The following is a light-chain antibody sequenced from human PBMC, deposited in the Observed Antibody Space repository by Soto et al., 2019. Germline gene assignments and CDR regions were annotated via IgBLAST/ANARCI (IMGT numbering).Light chain of an antibody. Sequence: SYELTQPPSVSVSPGQTASITCSGDKLGDKYACWYQQNPGQSPVLVIYQDSKRPSGIHERFYGSNSGNTATLTISGTQAMDEADYYCQAWDSSPAVFGGGTQLTVL. CDR1: KLGDKY. CDR2: QDS. J-gene: IGLJ7*01. CDR3: QAWDSSPAV. V-gene: IGLV3-1*01.